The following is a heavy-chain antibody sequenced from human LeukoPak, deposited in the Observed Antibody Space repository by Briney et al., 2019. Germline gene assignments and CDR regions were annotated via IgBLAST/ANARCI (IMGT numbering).Heavy chain of an antibody. D-gene: IGHD6-13*01. CDR3: AAAPYYYYYMDV. J-gene: IGHJ6*03. CDR2: IKQDGSER. V-gene: IGHV3-7*01. Sequence: GGSLRLSCAASGFTFSSYWMSWVRQAPGKGLEWVANIKQDGSERNYVDSVKGRFTISRDNSKNTLYLQMNSLRAEDTAVYYCAAAPYYYYYMDVWGKGTTVTISS. CDR1: GFTFSSYW.